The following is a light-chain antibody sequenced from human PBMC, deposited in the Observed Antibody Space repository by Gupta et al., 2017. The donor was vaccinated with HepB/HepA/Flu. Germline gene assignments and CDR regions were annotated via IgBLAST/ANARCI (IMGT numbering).Light chain of an antibody. V-gene: IGKV1-39*01. J-gene: IGKJ5*01. CDR2: AAS. CDR1: QSISSY. CDR3: QQSDSTPIT. Sequence: DIQMTQSPSSLSASVGDRVTITCRASQSISSYLNWYQQKPGKAPKLLIYAASSWQSGVPSRFSGSGSGTDFTLTISSLQPEDFATYYCQQSDSTPITFGQGTRLEIK.